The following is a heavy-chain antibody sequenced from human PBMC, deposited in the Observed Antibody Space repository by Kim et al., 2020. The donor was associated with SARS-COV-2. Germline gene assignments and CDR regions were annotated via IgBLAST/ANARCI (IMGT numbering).Heavy chain of an antibody. CDR2: ISNDGSNK. J-gene: IGHJ6*02. CDR1: GFTFSNYD. Sequence: GGSLRLSCAASGFTFSNYDIHWVRQAPGKGLEWVAIISNDGSNKYYRDSVKGRFIISRDNSKNTLYLQMNSLRGEDTAVYYCAKRKVWCGELIQYYYYGMDVWGQGTTLTVSS. V-gene: IGHV3-30*18. D-gene: IGHD3-10*01. CDR3: AKRKVWCGELIQYYYYGMDV.